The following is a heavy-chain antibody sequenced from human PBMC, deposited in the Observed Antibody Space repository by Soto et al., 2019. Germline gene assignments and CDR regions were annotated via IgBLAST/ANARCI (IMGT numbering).Heavy chain of an antibody. CDR3: ARRRYCGYDCYHKHYYGMDV. CDR1: GDTFSSYI. J-gene: IGHJ6*02. D-gene: IGHD2-21*02. V-gene: IGHV1-69*08. Sequence: QVQLVQSGAEVKKPGSSVRVSCRSSGDTFSSYIVNWLRLAPGRGLEWMGRVIPVLTTTDYAQNFRGRVTISADRYTNTVYLDLNSLRSDDTAVYYCARRRYCGYDCYHKHYYGMDVWGQGSLVTVAS. CDR2: VIPVLTTT.